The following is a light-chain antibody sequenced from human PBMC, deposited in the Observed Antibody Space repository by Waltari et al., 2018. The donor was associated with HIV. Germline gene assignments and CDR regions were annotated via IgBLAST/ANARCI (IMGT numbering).Light chain of an antibody. V-gene: IGLV1-44*01. CDR3: ASWDDKLDGWV. CDR2: NND. J-gene: IGLJ3*02. CDR1: SSTTGSNT. Sequence: QSLLPQPPSASGTPGQRVTISCSGRSSTTGSNTVNWHHQLPGSAPRALIYNNDQRPSGVPDRFSGSKSGTSASLAISGLQSEDQGDYYCASWDDKLDGWVFGGGTRLTVL.